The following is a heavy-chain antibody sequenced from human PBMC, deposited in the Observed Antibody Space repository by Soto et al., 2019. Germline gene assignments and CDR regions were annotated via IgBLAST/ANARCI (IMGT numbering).Heavy chain of an antibody. J-gene: IGHJ6*02. D-gene: IGHD3-10*01. CDR1: GFTFSSYG. CDR2: ISYDGSNK. Sequence: QVQLVESGGGVVQPGRSLRLSCAASGFTFSSYGMHWVRQAPGKGLEWVAVISYDGSNKYYADSMKGRFTIARDNSKNTLYLQMNSLRAEDTAVYYCAKGPRYYGAGADYYYGMDVWGQGTTVTVSS. V-gene: IGHV3-30*18. CDR3: AKGPRYYGAGADYYYGMDV.